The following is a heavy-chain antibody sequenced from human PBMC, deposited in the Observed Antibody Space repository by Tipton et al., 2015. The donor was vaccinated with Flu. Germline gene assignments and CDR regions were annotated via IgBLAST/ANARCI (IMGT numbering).Heavy chain of an antibody. CDR2: IYYSGST. V-gene: IGHV4-59*01. J-gene: IGHJ4*02. CDR1: GGSISSYY. D-gene: IGHD3-22*01. Sequence: LRLSCTVSGGSISSYYWSWIRQPPGKGPEWIGYIYYSGSTDYNPSLKSRVTISVDTSKNQFSLKLSSVTAADTAVYYCARVDYYDSSGYYPFDYWGQGTLVTVSS. CDR3: ARVDYYDSSGYYPFDY.